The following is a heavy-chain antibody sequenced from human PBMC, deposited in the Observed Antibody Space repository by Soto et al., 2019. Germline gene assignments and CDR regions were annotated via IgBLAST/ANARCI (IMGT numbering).Heavy chain of an antibody. CDR3: ARSGGYSYGYNWFDP. CDR2: IIPIFGTA. Sequence: ASVKVSCKASGGTFSSYAISWVRQAPGRGLKWMGGIIPIFGTANYAQKFQGRVTITADESTSTAYMELSSLRSEDTAVYYCARSGGYSYGYNWFDPWGQGTLVTVSS. CDR1: GGTFSSYA. J-gene: IGHJ5*02. D-gene: IGHD5-18*01. V-gene: IGHV1-69*13.